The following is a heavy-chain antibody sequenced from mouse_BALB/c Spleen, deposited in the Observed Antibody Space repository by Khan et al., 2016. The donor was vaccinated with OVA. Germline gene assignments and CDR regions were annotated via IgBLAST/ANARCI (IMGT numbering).Heavy chain of an antibody. D-gene: IGHD2-14*01. Sequence: QVQLKQSGAELVRPGSSVKISCKTSGHAFSNYWMNWVKQRPGQGLEWIGQIYPGDGDTNYNGEFKGKATLTADKSSNTAYMHLSSLTAEDSAVYFCARSGYDFFAYWGQGTLVTVSA. J-gene: IGHJ3*01. CDR2: IYPGDGDT. CDR1: GHAFSNYW. V-gene: IGHV1-80*01. CDR3: ARSGYDFFAY.